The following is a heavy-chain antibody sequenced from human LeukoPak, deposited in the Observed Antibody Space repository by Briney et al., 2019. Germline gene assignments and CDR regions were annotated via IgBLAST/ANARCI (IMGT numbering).Heavy chain of an antibody. V-gene: IGHV4-34*01. CDR2: INHSGST. CDR1: GGSFSGYY. CDR3: ARARVGATIDAFDI. Sequence: SETLSLTCAVYGGSFSGYYWSWIRQPPGKGLEWIGEINHSGSTNYNPSLKSRVTISVDTSKNQFSLKLSSVTAADTAVYYCARARVGATIDAFDIWGQGTMVTVSS. D-gene: IGHD1-26*01. J-gene: IGHJ3*02.